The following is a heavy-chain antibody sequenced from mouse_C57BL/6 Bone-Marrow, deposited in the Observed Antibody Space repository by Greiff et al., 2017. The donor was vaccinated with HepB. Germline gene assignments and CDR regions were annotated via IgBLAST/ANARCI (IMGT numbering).Heavy chain of an antibody. CDR1: GFTFSSYA. V-gene: IGHV5-9-1*02. D-gene: IGHD2-14*01. CDR3: TRDRVLPYAMDY. CDR2: ISSGGDYI. J-gene: IGHJ4*01. Sequence: DVQLVESGEGLVKPGGSLKLSCAASGFTFSSYAMSWVRQTPEKRLEWVAYISSGGDYIYYADTVKGRFTISRDNARNTLYLQMSSLKSEDTAMYYCTRDRVLPYAMDYCGQGTSVTVSS.